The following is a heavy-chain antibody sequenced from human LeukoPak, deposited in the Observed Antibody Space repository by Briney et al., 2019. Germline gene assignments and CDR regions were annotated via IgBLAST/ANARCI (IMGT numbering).Heavy chain of an antibody. CDR3: AREDCSSTSCYFRYYYYYGMDV. J-gene: IGHJ6*02. D-gene: IGHD2-2*01. CDR2: IWYDGSNK. CDR1: GFTFSSYG. Sequence: GRSLRLSCAASGFTFSSYGMHWVRQAPGKGLEWVAVIWYDGSNKYYADSVKGRFTISRDNSKNTLHLQMNSLRAEDTAVYYCAREDCSSTSCYFRYYYYYGMDVWGQGTTVTVSS. V-gene: IGHV3-33*01.